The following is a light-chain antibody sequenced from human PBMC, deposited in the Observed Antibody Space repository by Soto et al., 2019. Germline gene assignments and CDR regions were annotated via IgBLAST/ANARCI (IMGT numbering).Light chain of an antibody. CDR2: SDT. Sequence: SYELTQPPSVSVAPGKTASISCGGNDIGSKGVHWYQQKPGQAPVLVIYSDTDLPPVITERFSGSNSANLATLTISRVEAGDEADYYCQVWDRGSAHVVFGGGTQLNVL. CDR1: DIGSKG. CDR3: QVWDRGSAHVV. J-gene: IGLJ2*01. V-gene: IGLV3-21*01.